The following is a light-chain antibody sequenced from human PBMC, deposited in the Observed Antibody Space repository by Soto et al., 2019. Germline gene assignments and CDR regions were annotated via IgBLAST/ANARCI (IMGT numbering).Light chain of an antibody. CDR3: QQYNNWPGT. CDR1: QSVNTN. CDR2: GAS. Sequence: EIVMTQSPATLSVSPGERATLSFRASQSVNTNLAWYQQKPGQAPRLLIYGASTRATGIPARFSGSGSGTEFTLTINSLQSEDFAIYYCQQYNNWPGTFGQGTKVDIK. J-gene: IGKJ1*01. V-gene: IGKV3-15*01.